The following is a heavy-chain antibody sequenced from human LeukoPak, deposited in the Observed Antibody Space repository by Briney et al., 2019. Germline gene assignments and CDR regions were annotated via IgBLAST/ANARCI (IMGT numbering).Heavy chain of an antibody. CDR1: GGSISSYY. CDR3: AREARRVVDY. V-gene: IGHV4-59*01. D-gene: IGHD2-21*01. CDR2: IYYSGST. J-gene: IGHJ4*02. Sequence: NPSETLSLTCTVSGGSISSYYWSWIRQPPGKGLEWIGYIYYSGSTNYNPSLKSRVTISVDTSKNQFSLKLSSVTAADTAVYYCAREARRVVDYWGQGTLVTVSS.